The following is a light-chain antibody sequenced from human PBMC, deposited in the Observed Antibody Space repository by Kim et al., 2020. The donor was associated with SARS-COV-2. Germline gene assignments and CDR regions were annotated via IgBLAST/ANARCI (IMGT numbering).Light chain of an antibody. J-gene: IGLJ1*01. CDR1: SSDVGSYNL. CDR2: EVS. CDR3: CSCAGSSTYV. Sequence: LTQPASVSGFPGQSITISCTGTSSDVGSYNLVSWYQQHPGKAPKLMIYEVSKRPSGVSNRFSGSKSGNTASLTISGLQAEDEADYYCCSCAGSSTYVFGTGTKVTVL. V-gene: IGLV2-23*02.